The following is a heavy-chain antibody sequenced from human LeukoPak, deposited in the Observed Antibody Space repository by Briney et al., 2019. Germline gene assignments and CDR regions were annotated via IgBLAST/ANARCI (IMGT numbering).Heavy chain of an antibody. Sequence: SETLSLTCTVSGGSISSSSYYWGWIRQPPGKGLEWIGSIYYSGSTYYNPSLKSRVTISVDTSKNQFSLKLSSVTAADTAVYYCARGAVCGGDCYSVPLDYWGQGTLVTVSS. CDR3: ARGAVCGGDCYSVPLDY. V-gene: IGHV4-39*07. CDR2: IYYSGST. D-gene: IGHD2-21*01. CDR1: GGSISSSSYY. J-gene: IGHJ4*02.